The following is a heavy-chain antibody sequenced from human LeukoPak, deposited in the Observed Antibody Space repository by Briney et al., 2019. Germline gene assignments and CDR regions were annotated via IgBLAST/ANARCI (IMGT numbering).Heavy chain of an antibody. J-gene: IGHJ4*02. CDR2: ISAYNGNT. CDR1: GYTFTSYG. D-gene: IGHD3-22*01. CDR3: ARDGRMYYYDSSGYYGY. V-gene: IGHV1-18*01. Sequence: ASVKVSCKASGYTFTSYGISWVRQAPGQGLEWMGWISAYNGNTNYAQKLQGRVTMTTDTSTSTAYMELRSLRSDDTAVYYCARDGRMYYYDSSGYYGYWGQRSLDTDSS.